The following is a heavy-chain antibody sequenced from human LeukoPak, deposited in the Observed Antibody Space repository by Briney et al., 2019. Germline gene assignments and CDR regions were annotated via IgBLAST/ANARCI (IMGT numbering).Heavy chain of an antibody. CDR3: ARRPRSYFDY. CDR2: IYYGGQT. V-gene: IGHV4-39*01. CDR1: GGSISTSTYS. J-gene: IGHJ4*02. Sequence: SETLSLTCTVSGGSISTSTYSWDWIRRPPGKGLEWVGCIYYGGQTYYNPSLKSRVTISVDTSKNQFSLNLSSVTAADTAVYYCARRPRSYFDYWGQGALVTVSS.